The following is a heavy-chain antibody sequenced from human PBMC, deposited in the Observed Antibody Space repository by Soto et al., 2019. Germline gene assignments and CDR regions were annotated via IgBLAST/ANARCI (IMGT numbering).Heavy chain of an antibody. V-gene: IGHV5-51*03. D-gene: IGHD3-16*01. CDR3: ARFGGPGLSHNWFDS. CDR2: IYPDNSDT. Sequence: EVQLVQSGAEVKKPGDSLKISCEGSGYMFYGYWIGWVRQMPGKGLEWMGLIYPDNSDTRYSPSFQGQVTLSADKSINTAYVQWSTLKASDTAMYYCARFGGPGLSHNWFDSWGQGTLVTVSS. CDR1: GYMFYGYW. J-gene: IGHJ5*01.